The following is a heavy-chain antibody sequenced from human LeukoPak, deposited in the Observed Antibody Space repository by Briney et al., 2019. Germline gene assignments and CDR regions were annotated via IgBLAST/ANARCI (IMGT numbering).Heavy chain of an antibody. CDR2: IYYSGST. D-gene: IGHD6-13*01. CDR3: ARAPDVAAAVPIEYFQH. Sequence: SETLSLTCTVSGGSISSSSYYWGWIRQPPGKGLEWIGSIYYSGSTYYNPSLKSRVTISVDTSKNQFSLKLSSVTAADTAVYYCARAPDVAAAVPIEYFQHWGQGTLVTVSS. J-gene: IGHJ1*01. CDR1: GGSISSSSYY. V-gene: IGHV4-39*07.